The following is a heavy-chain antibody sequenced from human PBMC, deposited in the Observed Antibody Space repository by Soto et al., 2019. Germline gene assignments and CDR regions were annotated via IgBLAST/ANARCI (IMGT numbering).Heavy chain of an antibody. CDR1: GYTFTAHA. J-gene: IGHJ4*02. CDR2: INAGNGNT. Sequence: ASVKVSCKASGYTFTAHAMHWVRQAPGQGLEWMGWINAGNGNTKYSQKFQGRVTITRDTSASTAYMELSSLRSEDTAVYYCASSSGSYWHLDYWGQGTLVTVSS. CDR3: ASSSGSYWHLDY. D-gene: IGHD1-26*01. V-gene: IGHV1-3*01.